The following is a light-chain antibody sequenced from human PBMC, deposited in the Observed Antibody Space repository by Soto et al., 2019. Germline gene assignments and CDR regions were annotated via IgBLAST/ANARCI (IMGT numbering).Light chain of an antibody. CDR3: QQRSNWPPT. Sequence: EIVLTQSPATLSLSPGERANISCRASQSVTTYLAWYKQKPGQAPRLLIYDASSRATGIPDRFSGSGSGTDFTLTISRLEPEDFEVYYCQQRSNWPPTFGQGTKVDIK. CDR2: DAS. CDR1: QSVTTY. J-gene: IGKJ1*01. V-gene: IGKV3-11*01.